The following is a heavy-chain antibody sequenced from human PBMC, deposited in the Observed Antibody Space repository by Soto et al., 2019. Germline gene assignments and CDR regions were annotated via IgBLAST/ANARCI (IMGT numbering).Heavy chain of an antibody. CDR2: IYPGDSDT. CDR3: ARGIWFGELDYYGMDV. D-gene: IGHD3-10*01. Sequence: PGESLKISCKGSGYAFINFWIGWVRQMPGKGLEWMGIIYPGDSDTRYSPSFQGQVTISADKSISTAYLQWSSLKASDTAMYYCARGIWFGELDYYGMDVWGQGTTVTVSS. J-gene: IGHJ6*02. V-gene: IGHV5-51*01. CDR1: GYAFINFW.